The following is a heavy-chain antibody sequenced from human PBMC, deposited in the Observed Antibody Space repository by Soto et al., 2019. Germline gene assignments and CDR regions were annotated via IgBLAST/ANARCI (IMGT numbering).Heavy chain of an antibody. V-gene: IGHV3-23*01. CDR1: GFTFSSYA. J-gene: IGHJ2*01. Sequence: EVPLLESGGALVQPGGSLRLSCAASGFTFSSYAMTWVRQAPGKGLEWVSTISAGGGSTDYADSVKGRFTISRDNSKNTLYLQMNSLRAEDTAVYSCAKPKGTSTRYFDLWGRGTLVTVSA. CDR3: AKPKGTSTRYFDL. D-gene: IGHD3-10*01. CDR2: ISAGGGST.